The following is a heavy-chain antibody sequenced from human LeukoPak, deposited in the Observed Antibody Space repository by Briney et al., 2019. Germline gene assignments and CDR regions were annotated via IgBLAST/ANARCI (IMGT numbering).Heavy chain of an antibody. V-gene: IGHV3-21*01. Sequence: GGSLRLSCAASGFTFSSYSMNWVRQAPGKGLEWVSSISSSSSYIYYADSVKGRFTISRDNAKNSLYLQMNSLRAKDTAVYYCARVVTMVRGVPDYWGQGTLVTVSS. CDR3: ARVVTMVRGVPDY. J-gene: IGHJ4*02. CDR1: GFTFSSYS. CDR2: ISSSSSYI. D-gene: IGHD3-10*01.